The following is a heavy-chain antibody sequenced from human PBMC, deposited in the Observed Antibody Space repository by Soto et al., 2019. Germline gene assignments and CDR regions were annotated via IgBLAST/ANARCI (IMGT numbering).Heavy chain of an antibody. CDR3: ARVSDYDILTGNWFDP. CDR2: ISAYNGNT. Sequence: QVQLVQSGAEVKKPGASVKVSCKASGYTFTSYGISWVRQAPGQGLEWMGWISAYNGNTNYAQKLQGRVTMTTDTSPRTAYMELRSLRSDDTAVYYCARVSDYDILTGNWFDPWGQGTLVTVSS. D-gene: IGHD3-9*01. J-gene: IGHJ5*02. V-gene: IGHV1-18*01. CDR1: GYTFTSYG.